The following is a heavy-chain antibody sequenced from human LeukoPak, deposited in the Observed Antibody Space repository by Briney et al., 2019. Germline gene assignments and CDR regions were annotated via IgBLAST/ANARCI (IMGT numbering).Heavy chain of an antibody. V-gene: IGHV1-3*01. CDR3: ARDSGYRSGWSLDY. Sequence: ASVKVSCKASGYTFTNYAIHWVRQAPGQRLEWMGWINAENGNTKYSQKFQGRVTVTRDTSASTAYMELSSLRSEDTAVYYCARDSGYRSGWSLDYWGQGTLVTVS. CDR1: GYTFTNYA. J-gene: IGHJ4*02. CDR2: INAENGNT. D-gene: IGHD6-19*01.